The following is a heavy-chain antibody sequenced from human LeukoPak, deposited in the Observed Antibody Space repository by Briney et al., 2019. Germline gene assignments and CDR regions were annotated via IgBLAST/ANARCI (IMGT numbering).Heavy chain of an antibody. CDR1: GYTFTSYG. D-gene: IGHD5-18*01. Sequence: VASVKVSCKASGYTFTSYGISWVRQAPGQGLEWMGWISAYNGNTNYAQKLQGRVTRTTDTSTSTAYMELRSLRSDDTAVYYCARSQVDTAISTYYYYYGMDVWGQGTTVTVSS. CDR2: ISAYNGNT. CDR3: ARSQVDTAISTYYYYYGMDV. V-gene: IGHV1-18*01. J-gene: IGHJ6*02.